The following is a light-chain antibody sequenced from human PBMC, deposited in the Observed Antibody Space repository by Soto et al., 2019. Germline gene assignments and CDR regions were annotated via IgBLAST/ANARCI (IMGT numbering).Light chain of an antibody. CDR2: IND. CDR1: SSNIGDNP. J-gene: IGLJ2*01. CDR3: QSYDNNLRI. Sequence: QSVLTQPPSASGTPGQRVTISCSGSSSNIGDNPVNWYQQVPGAAPKLLIYINDQRPSGVPDRFSGSKSGTSASLAITGLQAEDEADYYCQSYDNNLRIFGGGTKLTVL. V-gene: IGLV1-44*01.